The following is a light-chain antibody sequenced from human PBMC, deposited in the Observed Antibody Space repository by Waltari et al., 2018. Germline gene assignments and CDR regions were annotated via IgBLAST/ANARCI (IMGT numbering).Light chain of an antibody. V-gene: IGLV1-44*01. Sequence: QPVVTQPPSASGTPGQRVTISCSGRSSHIESNPVNWYQQLPGRAPRLLIYSNSHRPSGVPDRFSASTSGKSASLAISGLQSDDEGNYYCASWDYSLNGVVYGGGTKLTVL. CDR1: SSHIESNP. CDR3: ASWDYSLNGVV. J-gene: IGLJ2*01. CDR2: SNS.